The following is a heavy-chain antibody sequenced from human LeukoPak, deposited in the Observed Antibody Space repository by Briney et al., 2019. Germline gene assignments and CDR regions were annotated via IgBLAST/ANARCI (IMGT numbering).Heavy chain of an antibody. CDR1: GFTFSSYS. V-gene: IGHV3-21*01. CDR3: ARGTSPEEYYFDY. Sequence: GGSLRLSCAASGFTFSSYSMNWVRQAPGKGLEWVSSISSSSSYIYYADSVKGRFTISRDNAKNSLYLQMNSLRAEDTAVYYCARGTSPEEYYFDYWGQGTLVTVSS. D-gene: IGHD1-7*01. J-gene: IGHJ4*02. CDR2: ISSSSSYI.